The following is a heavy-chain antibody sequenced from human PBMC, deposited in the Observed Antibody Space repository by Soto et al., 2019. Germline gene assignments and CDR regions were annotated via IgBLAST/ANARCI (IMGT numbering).Heavy chain of an antibody. CDR3: ARGQVVPAGTYYYYGMDV. CDR2: IIPIFGTA. V-gene: IGHV1-69*13. Sequence: SVKVSCKASGGTFSSYAISWVRQAPGQGLEWMGGIIPIFGTANYAQKFQGRVTITADESTSTAYMELSSLRSEDTAVYYCARGQVVPAGTYYYYGMDVWGQGTTVTVSS. D-gene: IGHD2-2*01. J-gene: IGHJ6*02. CDR1: GGTFSSYA.